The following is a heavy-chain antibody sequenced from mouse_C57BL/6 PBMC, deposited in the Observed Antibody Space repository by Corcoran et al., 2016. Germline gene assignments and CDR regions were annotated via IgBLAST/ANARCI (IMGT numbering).Heavy chain of an antibody. Sequence: QVQLQQSGPELVKPGASVKISCKASGYSFTSYYIHWVKQRPGQGLEWIGWIYPGSGNTKYNEKFEGKATLTADTSSSTAYMQLSSLTSEDSAVYYCARGRATYYAYFDYWGQGTTLTVSS. J-gene: IGHJ2*01. CDR2: IYPGSGNT. D-gene: IGHD2-10*01. CDR3: ARGRATYYAYFDY. V-gene: IGHV1-66*01. CDR1: GYSFTSYY.